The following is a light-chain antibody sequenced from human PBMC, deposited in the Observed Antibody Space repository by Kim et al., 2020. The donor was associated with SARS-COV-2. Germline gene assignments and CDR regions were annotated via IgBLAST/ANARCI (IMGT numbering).Light chain of an antibody. CDR1: DTGSKS. CDR2: NNY. V-gene: IGLV3-21*04. CDR3: QVWHTIIDPFF. Sequence: SYELTQPPSVSVAPGKTATITCGTDDTGSKSVHWYQQKPGQAPALVIYNNYFRPPGIPKRFSAPNSGNPATLTFTRSEPGDGADYYFQVWHTIIDPFFFG. J-gene: IGLJ1*01.